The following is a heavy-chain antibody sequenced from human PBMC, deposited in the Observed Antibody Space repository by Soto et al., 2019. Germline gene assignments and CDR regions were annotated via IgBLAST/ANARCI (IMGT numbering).Heavy chain of an antibody. D-gene: IGHD3-22*01. CDR2: IIPIFGTA. Sequence: VASVKVSCKASGGTFSSYAISWVRQAPGQGLEWMGGIIPIFGTANYAQKFQGRVTITADKSTSTAYMELSSLRSEDTAVYYCATGWYYDSSGTRDYWGQGTLVTVSS. V-gene: IGHV1-69*06. CDR1: GGTFSSYA. CDR3: ATGWYYDSSGTRDY. J-gene: IGHJ4*02.